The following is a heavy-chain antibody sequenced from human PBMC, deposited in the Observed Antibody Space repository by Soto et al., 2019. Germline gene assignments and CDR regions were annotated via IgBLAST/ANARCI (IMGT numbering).Heavy chain of an antibody. CDR1: GFTFNNYG. CDR3: AKDQGIAASHGID. V-gene: IGHV3-30*18. J-gene: IGHJ3*01. D-gene: IGHD6-13*01. Sequence: QVQLVESGGGVVQPRTSLRLSCAASGFTFNNYGMHWVRQAPGTGLEWVAAISSHGSDKYYADSVKGRLTISRDNSKNTLYLQMHSLRAEDTAVYYCAKDQGIAASHGIDWGQGTMVTVSS. CDR2: ISSHGSDK.